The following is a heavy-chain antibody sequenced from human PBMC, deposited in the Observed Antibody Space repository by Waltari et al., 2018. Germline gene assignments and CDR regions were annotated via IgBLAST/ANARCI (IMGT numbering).Heavy chain of an antibody. D-gene: IGHD1-26*01. CDR3: AKGFGVGATTWIDY. V-gene: IGHV3-43D*03. CDR2: ISWDGGST. Sequence: EVQLVESGGVVVQPGGSLRLSCEASGFTFDDYAMHWVRQAPGKGLEWVSLISWDGGSTYYADSVKGRFTISRDNSKNSLYLQMNSLRAEDTALYYCAKGFGVGATTWIDYWGQGTLVTVSS. J-gene: IGHJ4*02. CDR1: GFTFDDYA.